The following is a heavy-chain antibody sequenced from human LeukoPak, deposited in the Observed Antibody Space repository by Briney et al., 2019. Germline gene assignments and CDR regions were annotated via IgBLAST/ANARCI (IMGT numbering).Heavy chain of an antibody. CDR3: ARQSGSSTWSSDY. J-gene: IGHJ4*02. Sequence: SETLSLTCAVYGGSFNGYYWSWIRQPPGKGLEWIGEINHSGSTNYNPSLKSRVTISVDTPKNQFSLNMSSVTAADTAVYYCARQSGSSTWSSDYWGQGTLVTVSS. CDR1: GGSFNGYY. D-gene: IGHD6-13*01. CDR2: INHSGST. V-gene: IGHV4-34*01.